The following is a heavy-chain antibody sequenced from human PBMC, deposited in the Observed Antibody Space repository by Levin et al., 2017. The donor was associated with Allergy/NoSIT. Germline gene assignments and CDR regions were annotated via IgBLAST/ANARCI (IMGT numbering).Heavy chain of an antibody. V-gene: IGHV1-2*02. CDR3: ARILWGSGGPPDF. Sequence: VASVKVSCKASEYTFSGYYIHWVRQAPGQGLEWMGWINPKSGGTNYAQKFQGRVTMTRDTAISTAYLQWSSLKASDTALYYCARILWGSGGPPDFWGQGTLVTVSS. CDR1: EYTFSGYY. J-gene: IGHJ4*02. D-gene: IGHD2-15*01. CDR2: INPKSGGT.